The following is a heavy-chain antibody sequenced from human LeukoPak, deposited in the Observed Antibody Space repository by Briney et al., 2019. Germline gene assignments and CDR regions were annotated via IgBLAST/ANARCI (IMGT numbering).Heavy chain of an antibody. CDR2: IRQDGSDQ. V-gene: IGHV3-7*01. Sequence: PGGSLRLSCVASGFTFSSYWMTWVRQAPGKGLEWVANIRQDGSDQFYVDSVKGRFTISRDNAKNSLYLQMNSLRAEDTAVYYCASLRDDYSNLDVWGKGTTVTVSS. D-gene: IGHD4-11*01. J-gene: IGHJ6*04. CDR1: GFTFSSYW. CDR3: ASLRDDYSNLDV.